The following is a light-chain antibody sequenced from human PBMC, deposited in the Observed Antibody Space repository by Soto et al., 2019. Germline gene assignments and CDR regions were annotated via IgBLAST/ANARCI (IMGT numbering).Light chain of an antibody. CDR1: QSVSSSY. V-gene: IGKV3-20*01. Sequence: EIVLTQSPGTLSLSPGERATLSCRASQSVSSSYLAWYQQKPGQAPRLLIYGASSRAAGIPDRFSGSGSGTDFTLTSSSLEPEDFAVYYCQQYGSSPRTFGQGTRVEIK. J-gene: IGKJ1*01. CDR2: GAS. CDR3: QQYGSSPRT.